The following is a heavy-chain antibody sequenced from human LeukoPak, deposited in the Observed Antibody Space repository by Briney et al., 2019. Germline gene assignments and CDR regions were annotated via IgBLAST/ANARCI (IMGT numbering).Heavy chain of an antibody. V-gene: IGHV4-34*01. Sequence: PSETLSLTCAVYGGSFSGYYWSWIRQPPGKGLEWIGEINHSGSTNYNPSLKSRVTISVDTSKNQFSLKLSSVTAADTAVYYCARGVICSVDYWGHGTLVTVSS. CDR1: GGSFSGYY. CDR2: INHSGST. CDR3: ARGVICSVDY. J-gene: IGHJ4*01. D-gene: IGHD3-10*01.